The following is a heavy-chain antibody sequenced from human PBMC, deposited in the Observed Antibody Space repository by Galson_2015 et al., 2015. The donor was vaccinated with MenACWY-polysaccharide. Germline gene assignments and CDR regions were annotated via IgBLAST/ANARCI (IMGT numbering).Heavy chain of an antibody. CDR2: MNPNSGNT. CDR1: GYTFTSSD. J-gene: IGHJ1*01. Sequence: SVKVSCKASGYTFTSSDISWVRQATGQGPEWMGWMNPNSGNTGYAQKFRGRVTMTRDTSISRAYMELSSLRSEDTAVYYCARGHKSHCRYTSCYSFQHWGQCTLLPVSP. V-gene: IGHV1-8*01. D-gene: IGHD2-2*02. CDR3: ARGHKSHCRYTSCYSFQH.